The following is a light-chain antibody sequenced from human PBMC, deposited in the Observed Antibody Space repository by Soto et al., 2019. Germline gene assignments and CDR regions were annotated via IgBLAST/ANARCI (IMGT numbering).Light chain of an antibody. CDR1: SSDVGGYNY. J-gene: IGLJ2*01. CDR3: SSYTASSTLVV. CDR2: EVS. V-gene: IGLV2-14*01. Sequence: QSALTQPASVSGSPGQSITMSCTGTSSDVGGYNYVSWYQQHPGKAPKLMIYEVSNRPSGVSNRFSDSKSGNTASLTISGLQAEDEADYYCSSYTASSTLVVFGGGTKLTVL.